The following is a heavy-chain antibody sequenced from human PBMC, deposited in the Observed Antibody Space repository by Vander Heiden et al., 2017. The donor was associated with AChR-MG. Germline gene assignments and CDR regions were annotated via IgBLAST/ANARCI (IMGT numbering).Heavy chain of an antibody. J-gene: IGHJ4*02. V-gene: IGHV3-33*01. Sequence: QVQLVESGGGVVQPGRSLRLSCAASGFTFSSQGLHWVRQAPGKGLEWVAVTWYDGSNKYYADSVKGRFTISRDNSKNTLYLQMNSLRAEDTAVYYCARDSWALGFLEWLLPYWGQGTLVTVSS. CDR3: ARDSWALGFLEWLLPY. D-gene: IGHD3-3*02. CDR2: TWYDGSNK. CDR1: GFTFSSQG.